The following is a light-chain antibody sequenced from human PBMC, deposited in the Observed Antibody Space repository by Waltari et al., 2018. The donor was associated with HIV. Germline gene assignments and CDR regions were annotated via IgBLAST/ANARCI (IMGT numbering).Light chain of an antibody. CDR3: QQSFDNTFT. CDR2: VGN. J-gene: IGKJ4*01. V-gene: IGKV1-39*01. CDR1: RSIREY. Sequence: DIQMTQSPSSLSASVGDRVTISCRASRSIREYLNWYQYRPGRVPKLLISVGNLRQSGVPSRFSATGYGAEFTLTITDLQRDDLGTYYCQQSFDNTFTFGGGTHV.